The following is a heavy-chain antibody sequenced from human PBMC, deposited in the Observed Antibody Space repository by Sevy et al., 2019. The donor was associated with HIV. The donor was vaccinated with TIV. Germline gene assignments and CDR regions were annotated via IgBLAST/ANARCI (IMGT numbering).Heavy chain of an antibody. CDR1: GFTFSSYE. CDR2: ISSSGSTI. Sequence: GGSLRLSCAASGFTFSSYEMNWVRQAPGKGLEWVSYISSSGSTIYYADSLKGRFTISRDNAKNSLYLQMNSLRAEDTAVYYCAREIAVAGTLDYWGQGTLVTVSS. D-gene: IGHD6-19*01. CDR3: AREIAVAGTLDY. V-gene: IGHV3-48*03. J-gene: IGHJ4*02.